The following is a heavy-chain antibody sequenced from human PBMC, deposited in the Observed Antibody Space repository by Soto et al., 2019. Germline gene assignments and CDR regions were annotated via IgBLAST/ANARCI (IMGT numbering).Heavy chain of an antibody. J-gene: IGHJ4*02. CDR1: GFTFSSYW. CDR3: ARERYDFWSGYYSHYFDY. CDR2: IKQDGSEK. V-gene: IGHV3-7*01. Sequence: GGSLRLSCAASGFTFSSYWMSWVRQAPGKGLEWVANIKQDGSEKYYVDSVKGRFTISRDNAKNSLYLQMNSLRAEDTAVYYCARERYDFWSGYYSHYFDYWGQGTLVTVSS. D-gene: IGHD3-3*01.